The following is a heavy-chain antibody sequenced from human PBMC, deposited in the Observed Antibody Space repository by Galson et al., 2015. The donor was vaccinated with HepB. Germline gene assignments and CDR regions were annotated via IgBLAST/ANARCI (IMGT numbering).Heavy chain of an antibody. V-gene: IGHV3-30*18. Sequence: SLRLSCAASGFTFSSYGMHWVRQAPGKGLEWVAVISYDGSNKYYADSVKGRFTISRDNSKNTLYLQMNSLRAEDTAVYYCAKGGGAEAFDIWGQGTMVIVSS. J-gene: IGHJ3*02. CDR3: AKGGGAEAFDI. CDR2: ISYDGSNK. D-gene: IGHD4-17*01. CDR1: GFTFSSYG.